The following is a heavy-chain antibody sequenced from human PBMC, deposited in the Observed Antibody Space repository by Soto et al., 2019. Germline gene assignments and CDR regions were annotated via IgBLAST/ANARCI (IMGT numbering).Heavy chain of an antibody. CDR1: GFTFSNAY. Sequence: EVQLVESGGGLVKPGGSLRLSCAASGFTFSNAYMSWVRQAPGKGLEWVGRIESKTDGGTTDYAAPVKARFTISRDDSENTLYLQMNSLKTEDTAVYYCTTNTDSGDPYWGQGTLVTVSS. CDR3: TTNTDSGDPY. J-gene: IGHJ4*02. D-gene: IGHD6-19*01. V-gene: IGHV3-15*04. CDR2: IESKTDGGTT.